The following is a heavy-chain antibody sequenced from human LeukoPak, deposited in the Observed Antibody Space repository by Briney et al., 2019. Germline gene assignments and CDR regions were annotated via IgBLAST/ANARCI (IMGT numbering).Heavy chain of an antibody. J-gene: IGHJ5*02. CDR2: VSAYNGNT. D-gene: IGHD1-26*01. CDR3: ARGGNYFRFDP. CDR1: GYTFTNYI. Sequence: ASVKVSCKASGYTFTNYIISWVRQAPGQGLEWMGWVSAYNGNTNYAQKLQGRVTMTTDTSTATAYMELRSLRSDDTAVYYCARGGNYFRFDPWGQGTLVTVSS. V-gene: IGHV1-18*01.